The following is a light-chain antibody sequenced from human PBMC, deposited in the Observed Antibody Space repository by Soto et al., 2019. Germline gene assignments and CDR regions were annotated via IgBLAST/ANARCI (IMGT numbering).Light chain of an antibody. J-gene: IGKJ1*01. CDR3: QQRSNWPWT. CDR1: QSVSGW. Sequence: EIVLTQSPATLYSSPGEGATLSCGASQSVSGWLAWYQQKPGQAPRLLIYAASNRATGIPARFSGSGSGTDFTLTITRLEPEDFAVYYCQQRSNWPWTFGQGTKV. CDR2: AAS. V-gene: IGKV3-11*01.